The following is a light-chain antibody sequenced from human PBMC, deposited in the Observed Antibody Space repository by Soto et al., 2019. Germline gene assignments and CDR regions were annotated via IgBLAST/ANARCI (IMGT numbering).Light chain of an antibody. CDR3: QQLNTSPGT. CDR2: AAS. CDR1: QGISRY. Sequence: MQKTQSPSSLSASVGDRVTITCLASQGISRYLSWYQQKPGRAPKLLISAASTLQSGVPARFSGSGSGTDFTLSITSMQPEDFGTYYCQQLNTSPGTSAGGPKVDSK. J-gene: IGKJ4*02. V-gene: IGKV1-9*01.